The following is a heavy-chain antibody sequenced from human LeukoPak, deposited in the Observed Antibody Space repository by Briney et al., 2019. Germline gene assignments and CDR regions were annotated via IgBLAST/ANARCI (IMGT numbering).Heavy chain of an antibody. CDR1: GFTFSSYA. CDR3: PKRAPAYNSSSGGPFDY. V-gene: IGHV3-23*01. Sequence: PGGTLRLSCAASGFTFSSYAMSWVRQAPGKGLEWVSAISGSGGSTYYADSVKGRFTISRDNSKNTLYLQMNSLRAEDTAVYYCPKRAPAYNSSSGGPFDYWGQGTLVTVSS. CDR2: ISGSGGST. D-gene: IGHD6-6*01. J-gene: IGHJ4*02.